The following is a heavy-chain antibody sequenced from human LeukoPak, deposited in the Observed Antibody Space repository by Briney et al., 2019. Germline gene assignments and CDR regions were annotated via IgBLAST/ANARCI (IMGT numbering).Heavy chain of an antibody. CDR3: ARNVDIVATSDFDY. CDR2: ISAYNGNT. D-gene: IGHD5-12*01. CDR1: GYTFTSYG. J-gene: IGHJ4*02. V-gene: IGHV1-18*04. Sequence: ASVKVSCKASGYTFTSYGISWVRQAPGQGLEWMGWISAYNGNTNYAQKLQGRVTMTTDTPTSTAYMELRSLRSDDTAVYYCARNVDIVATSDFDYWGQGTLVTVSS.